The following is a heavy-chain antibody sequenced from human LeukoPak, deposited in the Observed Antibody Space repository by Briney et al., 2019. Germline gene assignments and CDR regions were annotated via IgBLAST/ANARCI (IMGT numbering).Heavy chain of an antibody. Sequence: PGGSLRLSCAASGFTFSGYWMHWVRQAPGKGLVWVSRINSDGSITNYADSVKGRFTISRDNAKNTLYLQMNSLRAEDTAVYYCARPLYESSGYSAYWRQGTLVTVSS. CDR2: INSDGSIT. D-gene: IGHD3-22*01. CDR1: GFTFSGYW. CDR3: ARPLYESSGYSAY. J-gene: IGHJ4*02. V-gene: IGHV3-74*01.